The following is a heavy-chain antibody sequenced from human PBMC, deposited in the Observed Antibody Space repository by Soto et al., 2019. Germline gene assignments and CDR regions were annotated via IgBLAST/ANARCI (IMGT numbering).Heavy chain of an antibody. V-gene: IGHV3-33*01. CDR1: GFTFSSYG. CDR2: IWYDGSNK. J-gene: IGHJ4*02. CDR3: ARDSIVGAPLIGY. Sequence: QVQLVESGGGVVQPGRSLRLSCAASGFTFSSYGMHWVRQAPGKGLEWVAVIWYDGSNKYYADSVKGRFTISRDNSKNTPYRQMNSLRAEDTAVYYCARDSIVGAPLIGYWGQGNLVTVSS. D-gene: IGHD1-26*01.